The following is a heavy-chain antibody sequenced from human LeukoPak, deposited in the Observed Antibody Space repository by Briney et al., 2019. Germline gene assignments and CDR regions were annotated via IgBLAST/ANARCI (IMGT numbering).Heavy chain of an antibody. D-gene: IGHD2-8*02. CDR3: ANLPTGKY. V-gene: IGHV3-53*01. CDR1: GFTVSSNY. CDR2: IYSGGSA. J-gene: IGHJ4*02. Sequence: PGGSLRLSCAASGFTVSSNYMSWVHQAPGKGLEWVSVIYSGGSAYYADSLKGRFTISRDNSKNTLYLQMNSLTAEDTAVYYCANLPTGKYWGQGTLVTVSS.